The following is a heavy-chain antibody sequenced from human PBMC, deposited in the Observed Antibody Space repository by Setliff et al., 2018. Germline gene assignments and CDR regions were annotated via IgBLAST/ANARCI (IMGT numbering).Heavy chain of an antibody. CDR1: GYTFTNYG. J-gene: IGHJ4*02. CDR3: LFWLAESASDF. CDR2: INTRGDT. V-gene: IGHV1-18*01. Sequence: GASVKVSCKASGYTFTNYGITWVRQAPGQGLEWMGYINTRGDTYYAQKFQGRVTLTIDTSTSTAYMELRSLSSDDTAMYYCLFWLAESASDFWGQGTPVTVSS. D-gene: IGHD3-10*01.